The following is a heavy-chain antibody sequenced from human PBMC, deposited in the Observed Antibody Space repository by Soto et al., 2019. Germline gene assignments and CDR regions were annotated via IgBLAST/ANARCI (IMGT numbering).Heavy chain of an antibody. D-gene: IGHD3-22*01. CDR1: GYIFTTSP. V-gene: IGHV1-3*04. CDR3: ARDRSHSSAYWWLDY. Sequence: ASVKVSCKASGYIFTTSPLNWFRQAPGQRPEWVGWIHTGTGDTKYSRKFQGRLTLTRDTSTATDYMELSSLRSEDTAMYYCARDRSHSSAYWWLDYWGQGTQVTVSS. J-gene: IGHJ4*02. CDR2: IHTGTGDT.